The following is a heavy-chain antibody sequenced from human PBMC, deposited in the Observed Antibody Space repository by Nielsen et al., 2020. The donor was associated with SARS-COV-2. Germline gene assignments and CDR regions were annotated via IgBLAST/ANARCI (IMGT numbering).Heavy chain of an antibody. Sequence: GGSLRLSCAASGFTFSSYGMHWVRQAPGKGLEWVAGISYDGSNKFFGDSVKGRVTISRDNAKNSLYLQMNSLRAEDTAVYYCARMTSSGWDFDYWGQGTLVTVSS. J-gene: IGHJ4*02. V-gene: IGHV3-33*01. CDR2: ISYDGSNK. CDR3: ARMTSSGWDFDY. CDR1: GFTFSSYG. D-gene: IGHD6-19*01.